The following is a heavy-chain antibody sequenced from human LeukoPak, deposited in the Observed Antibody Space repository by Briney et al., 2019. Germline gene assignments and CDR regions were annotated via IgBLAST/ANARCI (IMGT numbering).Heavy chain of an antibody. V-gene: IGHV3-30*02. J-gene: IGHJ6*03. CDR1: GFTFNNYG. D-gene: IGHD3-10*01. CDR2: IRYNGNNQ. CDR3: AKDSAFYYIDV. Sequence: GGSLRLSCAASGFTFNNYGMHWVRQAPGKGLEWVAFIRYNGNNQYYADSVKGRFTISRDNSKNTLYLQMNSLKGDDTAVYYCAKDSAFYYIDVWGKGTTVSISS.